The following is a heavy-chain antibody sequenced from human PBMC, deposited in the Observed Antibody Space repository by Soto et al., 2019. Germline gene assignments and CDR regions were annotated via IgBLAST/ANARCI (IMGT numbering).Heavy chain of an antibody. Sequence: EVQLVESGGGLVKPGGSLRLSCAASGFTFSNAWMSWVRQAPGKGLEWVGRIKSKTDGGTTDYAAPVKGRFTISRDDSKNTLYLQMNSLKTEDTAVYYCTTDGVVVPAANFDYWGQGTLVTVSS. CDR3: TTDGVVVPAANFDY. CDR1: GFTFSNAW. V-gene: IGHV3-15*01. CDR2: IKSKTDGGTT. D-gene: IGHD2-2*01. J-gene: IGHJ4*02.